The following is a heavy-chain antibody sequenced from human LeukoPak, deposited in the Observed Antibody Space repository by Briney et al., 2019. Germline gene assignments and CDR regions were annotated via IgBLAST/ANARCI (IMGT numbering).Heavy chain of an antibody. Sequence: ASVKVSCKASGYTFTSYYMHWVRQAPGQGLEWMGIINPSGGSTSYAQKFQGRVTMTRDTSTSTVYMELSSLRSEDTAVYYCARERVMTTVVTKEGDAFDIWGQGTMVTVSS. D-gene: IGHD4-23*01. J-gene: IGHJ3*02. CDR2: INPSGGST. CDR3: ARERVMTTVVTKEGDAFDI. V-gene: IGHV1-46*01. CDR1: GYTFTSYY.